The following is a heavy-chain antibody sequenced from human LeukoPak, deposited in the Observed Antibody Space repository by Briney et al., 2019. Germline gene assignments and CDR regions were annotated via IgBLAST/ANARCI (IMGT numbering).Heavy chain of an antibody. Sequence: SEALSLTCTVSGDSLSSHYWSWIRQPPGKGLEWIGYIYGSGSTHYDPSLRSRVTISEDTSKNQFSLKLTSVTAADTAVYYCARNVGWYSHDSWGQGTLVTVSS. CDR1: GDSLSSHY. J-gene: IGHJ4*02. V-gene: IGHV4-59*08. CDR3: ARNVGWYSHDS. CDR2: IYGSGST. D-gene: IGHD6-19*01.